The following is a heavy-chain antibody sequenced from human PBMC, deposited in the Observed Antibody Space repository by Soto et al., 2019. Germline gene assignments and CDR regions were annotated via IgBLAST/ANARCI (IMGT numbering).Heavy chain of an antibody. CDR1: GFTFSNYP. V-gene: IGHV3-30-3*01. J-gene: IGHJ4*02. Sequence: QVQLVESGGGVVQPGRSLRLSCAASGFTFSNYPMHWVRQAPGKGLEWVAVISYDGSNKYYADSLKGRFTISRDDSKNTLYLQMNSLRPDDTALFYCARELGSVDDYWGQGTLVTVSS. CDR2: ISYDGSNK. CDR3: ARELGSVDDY. D-gene: IGHD1-26*01.